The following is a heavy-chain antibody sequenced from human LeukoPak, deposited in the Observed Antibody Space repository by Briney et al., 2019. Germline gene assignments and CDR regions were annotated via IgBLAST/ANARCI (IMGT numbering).Heavy chain of an antibody. J-gene: IGHJ5*02. V-gene: IGHV4-59*01. D-gene: IGHD3-22*01. CDR2: IYYSGGT. Sequence: SETLSLTWTVSGGSISSYYWSWIRQPPEKGLEWIGYIYYSGGTNYNPSLKSRVTISVDTSKNQFSLKLSSVTAADTAVYYCARALYYYDSSGHPWFDPWGQGTLVTVSS. CDR3: ARALYYYDSSGHPWFDP. CDR1: GGSISSYY.